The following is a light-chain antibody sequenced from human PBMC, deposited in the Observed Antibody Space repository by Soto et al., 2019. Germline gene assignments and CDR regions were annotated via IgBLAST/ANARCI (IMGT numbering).Light chain of an antibody. V-gene: IGKV1-17*01. CDR1: QGIRNE. CDR2: GVS. J-gene: IGKJ1*01. CDR3: LQLNTYRLT. Sequence: DIQMTQSPSSLSASVGDRVTITCRASQGIRNELGWYQQKPGRAPKRLIYGVSNLQSGVPSRFSGSASGTEFTLTISSLQPEDSATSYCLQLNTYRLTFGQGTRLE.